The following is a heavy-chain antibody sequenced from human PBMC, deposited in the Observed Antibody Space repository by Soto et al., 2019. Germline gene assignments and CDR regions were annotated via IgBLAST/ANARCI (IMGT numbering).Heavy chain of an antibody. CDR2: ISGSGGST. Sequence: EVQLLESGGGLVQPGGSLRLSCAASGFTFSSYAMSWVRQAPGKRLEWVSAISGSGGSTYYADSVKGRFTISRDNSKNTLYLQMNSLRAEDTAVYYCASPTPAHYYYGMDVWGQGTTVTVSS. V-gene: IGHV3-23*01. J-gene: IGHJ6*02. CDR3: ASPTPAHYYYGMDV. CDR1: GFTFSSYA.